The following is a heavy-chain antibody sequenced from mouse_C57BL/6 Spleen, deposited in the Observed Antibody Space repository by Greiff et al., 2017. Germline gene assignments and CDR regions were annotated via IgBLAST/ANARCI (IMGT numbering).Heavy chain of an antibody. D-gene: IGHD1-1*01. J-gene: IGHJ2*01. CDR2: IDPNSGGT. V-gene: IGHV1-72*01. Sequence: VKQSCKASGYTFTSYWMHWVKQRPGRGLEWIGRIDPNSGGTKYNEKFKSKATLTVDKPSSTAYMQLSSLTSEDSAVYYCARGDYGSSWYYFDYWGQGTTLTVSS. CDR1: GYTFTSYW. CDR3: ARGDYGSSWYYFDY.